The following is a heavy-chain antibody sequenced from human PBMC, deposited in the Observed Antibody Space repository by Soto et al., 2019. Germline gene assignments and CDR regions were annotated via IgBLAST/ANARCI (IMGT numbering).Heavy chain of an antibody. D-gene: IGHD3-22*01. Sequence: QVQLVESGGGVVQPGRSLRLSCVASGFKFTDYGLNWVRQTPGKGLEWVAISWFDGSIAYYAESVKGRFTISRDDSRNTVYLHMNSLRGEDTAMYYCARDGARISSSGKFDYWGQGTQVTVSS. CDR2: SWFDGSIA. J-gene: IGHJ4*02. CDR3: ARDGARISSSGKFDY. CDR1: GFKFTDYG. V-gene: IGHV3-33*01.